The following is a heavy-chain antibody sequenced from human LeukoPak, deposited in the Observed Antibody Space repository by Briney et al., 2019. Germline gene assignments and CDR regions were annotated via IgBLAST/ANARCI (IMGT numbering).Heavy chain of an antibody. Sequence: PGGSLRLSCTASGFTFGDFDIYWFRQAPGKGLEWLSLIRSKAFGGTIDYVASVKGRFTISREDSKNIAYLQMNSLRTEDTAVYFCTRDRYDIDASPFDYWGQGSLVTVSS. CDR3: TRDRYDIDASPFDY. J-gene: IGHJ4*02. D-gene: IGHD3-9*01. CDR2: IRSKAFGGTI. V-gene: IGHV3-49*03. CDR1: GFTFGDFD.